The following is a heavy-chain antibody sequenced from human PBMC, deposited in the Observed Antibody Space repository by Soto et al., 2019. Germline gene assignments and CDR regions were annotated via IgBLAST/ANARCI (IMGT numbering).Heavy chain of an antibody. CDR3: ARWDGYGDV. Sequence: GGSLRLSCAASGFSFSTYSMAWVRQTPGKGLAWVSGLSGGGSNTFYADSVQGRFTISVDNSKNTVYLQVNSLRVEDTAVYYCARWDGYGDVWGQGTLVTV. J-gene: IGHJ4*02. CDR1: GFSFSTYS. V-gene: IGHV3-23*01. CDR2: LSGGGSNT. D-gene: IGHD4-17*01.